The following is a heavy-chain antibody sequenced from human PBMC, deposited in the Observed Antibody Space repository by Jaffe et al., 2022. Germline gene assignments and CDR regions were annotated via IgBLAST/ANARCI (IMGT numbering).Heavy chain of an antibody. CDR3: ARHGLGRGYYGSGSYYSYFDY. CDR2: IYYSGST. CDR1: GGSISSSSYY. D-gene: IGHD3-10*01. V-gene: IGHV4-39*01. J-gene: IGHJ4*02. Sequence: QLQLQESGPGLVKPSETLSLTCTVSGGSISSSSYYWGWIRQPPGKGLEWIGSIYYSGSTYYNPSLKSRVTISVDTSKNQFSLKLSSVTAADTAVYYCARHGLGRGYYGSGSYYSYFDYWGQGTLVTVSS.